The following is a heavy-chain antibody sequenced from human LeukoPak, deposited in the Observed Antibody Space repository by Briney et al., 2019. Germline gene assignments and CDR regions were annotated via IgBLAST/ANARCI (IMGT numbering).Heavy chain of an antibody. CDR2: IYYSGST. J-gene: IGHJ4*02. V-gene: IGHV4-61*01. CDR1: GGSVSSGSYY. CDR3: ARGYYDILTGYYSGGEFDY. D-gene: IGHD3-9*01. Sequence: SETLSLTCTVSGGSVSSGSYYWSWIRQPPGKGLEWIGYIYYSGSTNYNPSLKSRVTISVDTSKNQFSLKLSSVTAADTAAYYCARGYYDILTGYYSGGEFDYWGQGTLVTVSS.